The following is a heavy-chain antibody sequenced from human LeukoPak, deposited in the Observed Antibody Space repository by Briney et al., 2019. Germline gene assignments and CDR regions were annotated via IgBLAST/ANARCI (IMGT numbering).Heavy chain of an antibody. D-gene: IGHD6-13*01. Sequence: GGSLRLSCAASGFTFSSYGMSWVRQAPGKGLEWVSTISGSGGSTNYADSVKGRFTISRDNSKNSLYLQMNSLRAEDTAVYYCARDGSSSPFDYWGQGTLVTVS. CDR3: ARDGSSSPFDY. V-gene: IGHV3-23*01. CDR1: GFTFSSYG. CDR2: ISGSGGST. J-gene: IGHJ4*02.